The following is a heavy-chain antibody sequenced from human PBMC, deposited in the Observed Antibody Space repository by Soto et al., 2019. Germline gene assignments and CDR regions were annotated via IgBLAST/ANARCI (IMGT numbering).Heavy chain of an antibody. CDR3: ASRDGYNHFHYYYYGMDV. J-gene: IGHJ6*02. CDR1: GDTFSNYA. V-gene: IGHV1-69*13. CDR2: IIPIFGTA. Sequence: SVKVSCKASGDTFSNYAISWVRQAPGQGLEWMGGIIPIFGTANYAQKFQGRVTITADESTSTAYMELSSLRSEDTAVYYCASRDGYNHFHYYYYGMDVWGQGTTVTVSS. D-gene: IGHD5-12*01.